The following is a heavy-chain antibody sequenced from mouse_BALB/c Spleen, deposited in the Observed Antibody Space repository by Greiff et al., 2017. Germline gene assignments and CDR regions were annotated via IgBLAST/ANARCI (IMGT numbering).Heavy chain of an antibody. CDR3: ARPPPYGNPYAMDY. CDR1: GYTFTSYY. V-gene: IGHV1S56*01. J-gene: IGHJ4*01. D-gene: IGHD2-1*01. CDR2: IYPGDGST. Sequence: VKLMESGPELVKPGASVKMSCKASGYTFTSYYIHWVKQRPGQGLEWIGWIYPGDGSTKYNEKFKGKTTLTADKSSSTAYMLLSSLTSEDSAIYFCARPPPYGNPYAMDYWGQGTSVTVSS.